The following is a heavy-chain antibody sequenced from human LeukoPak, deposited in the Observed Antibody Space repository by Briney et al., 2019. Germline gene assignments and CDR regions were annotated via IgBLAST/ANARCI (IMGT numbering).Heavy chain of an antibody. J-gene: IGHJ4*02. CDR2: ISNGGVST. CDR1: GFTFSTYA. Sequence: GGSLRLSCAASGFTFSTYAMTWVRQAPGKGLDWVSVISNGGVSTYYADSVKGRFTISRDNSKNTLYLEMNSLRAEDTALYYYAKLSSVSSQDFDYWGQGTLVTVSS. CDR3: AKLSSVSSQDFDY. D-gene: IGHD2-2*01. V-gene: IGHV3-23*01.